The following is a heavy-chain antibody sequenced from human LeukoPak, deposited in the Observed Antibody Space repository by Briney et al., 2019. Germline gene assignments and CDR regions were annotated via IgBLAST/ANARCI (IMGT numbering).Heavy chain of an antibody. D-gene: IGHD4-17*01. V-gene: IGHV3-33*01. CDR2: IWYDGSNK. CDR3: ARLVEGYGLVTTSDWFDP. Sequence: GRSLRLSCAASGFTFSSYGMHWVRQAPGKGLEWVAVIWYDGSNKYYADSVKGRFTISRDNSKNTLYLQMNSLRAEDTAVYYCARLVEGYGLVTTSDWFDPWSQGTLVTVSS. CDR1: GFTFSSYG. J-gene: IGHJ5*02.